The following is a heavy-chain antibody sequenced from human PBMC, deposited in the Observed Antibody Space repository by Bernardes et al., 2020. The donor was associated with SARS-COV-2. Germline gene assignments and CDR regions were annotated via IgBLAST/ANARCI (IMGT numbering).Heavy chain of an antibody. CDR2: IWYDGSNK. J-gene: IGHJ4*02. Sequence: GGSLRLSCAASGFTFSSYGMHWVRQAPGKGLEWVAVIWYDGSNKYYADSVKGRFTISRDNSKNTLYLQMNSLRAEDTAVYYCARDSIVGDAGFDYWGQGTLVTVSS. D-gene: IGHD1-26*01. CDR3: ARDSIVGDAGFDY. CDR1: GFTFSSYG. V-gene: IGHV3-33*01.